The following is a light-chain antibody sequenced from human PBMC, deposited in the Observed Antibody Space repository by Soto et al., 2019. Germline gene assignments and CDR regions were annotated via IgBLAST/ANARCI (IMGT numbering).Light chain of an antibody. CDR3: QQRSNWPPSIT. J-gene: IGKJ5*01. CDR2: DAS. CDR1: QSVSSY. Sequence: EIVLTQSPATLSLSPGERATLSCRASQSVSSYLAWYQQKPGQAPRLLIYDASNRATGIPARFSGSGSGTDFTLTISSLEPEYFAVYYCQQRSNWPPSITFGQGTRLEIK. V-gene: IGKV3-11*01.